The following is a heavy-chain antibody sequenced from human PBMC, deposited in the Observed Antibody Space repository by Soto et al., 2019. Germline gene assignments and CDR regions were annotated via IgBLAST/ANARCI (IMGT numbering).Heavy chain of an antibody. CDR1: GFTFSNYA. Sequence: GGSLRLSCSASGFTFSNYAMYWVRQAPGRGLDYVSGISSNGGSTDYADSVRDRFTISRDNSKNTLYLQMSSLRGDDTAVYYCAVGQQWGQGTLVTVSS. CDR2: ISSNGGST. V-gene: IGHV3-64D*08. J-gene: IGHJ4*02. D-gene: IGHD1-26*01. CDR3: AVGQQ.